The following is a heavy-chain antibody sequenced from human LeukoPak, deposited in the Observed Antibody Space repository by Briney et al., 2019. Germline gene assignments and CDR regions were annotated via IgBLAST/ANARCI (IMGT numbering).Heavy chain of an antibody. CDR3: AREVVYYDSSGYYSPDAFDI. CDR2: ISSSSSYI. CDR1: GFTFSSYS. Sequence: GSLRLSCAASGFTFSSYSMNWVRHAPGKGLEWVSSISSSSSYIYYADSVKGRFTISRDNAKNSLYLQMNSLRAEDTAVYYCAREVVYYDSSGYYSPDAFDIWGQGTMVTVSS. V-gene: IGHV3-21*01. D-gene: IGHD3-22*01. J-gene: IGHJ3*02.